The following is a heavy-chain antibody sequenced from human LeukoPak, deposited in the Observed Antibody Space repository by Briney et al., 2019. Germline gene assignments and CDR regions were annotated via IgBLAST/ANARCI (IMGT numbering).Heavy chain of an antibody. D-gene: IGHD3-22*01. CDR2: IYTSGST. V-gene: IGHV4-4*07. CDR1: GGSISSYY. Sequence: PSETLSLTCTVSGGSISSYYWSWIRQPAGKGLEWIGRIYTSGSTNYNPSLKSRVNMSVDTSKNQFSLKLSSVTAADTAVYYCARGLPYDSSGYGFDYWGQGTLVTVSS. CDR3: ARGLPYDSSGYGFDY. J-gene: IGHJ4*02.